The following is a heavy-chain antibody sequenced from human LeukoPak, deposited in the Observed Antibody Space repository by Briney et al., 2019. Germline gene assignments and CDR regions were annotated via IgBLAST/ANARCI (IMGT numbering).Heavy chain of an antibody. CDR2: ISAYTDNT. CDR3: VRGRRAATILGGLDY. Sequence: ASVKVSCKASGYTFINYGISWVRQAPGQGLEWMGWISAYTDNTNYAQKFQGRVTMTTDTSASTAYMELRSLRSDDTAVFYCVRGRRAATILGGLDYWGQGTLVIVSS. J-gene: IGHJ4*02. D-gene: IGHD5-12*01. CDR1: GYTFINYG. V-gene: IGHV1-18*01.